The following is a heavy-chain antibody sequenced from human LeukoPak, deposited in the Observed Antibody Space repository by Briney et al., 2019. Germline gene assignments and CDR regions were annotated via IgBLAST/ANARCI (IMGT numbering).Heavy chain of an antibody. CDR3: ATEAYYDSSGPHFDY. Sequence: SETLSLTCAVSGGSISSSNWWTWVRQPPGKGLEWIGEIYDAGNTNYNPSLKGRVTISVKKSKNQFSLKLTSVTAADTAVYYCATEAYYDSSGPHFDYWGQGTLVTVSS. J-gene: IGHJ4*02. CDR2: IYDAGNT. V-gene: IGHV4-4*02. D-gene: IGHD3-22*01. CDR1: GGSISSSNW.